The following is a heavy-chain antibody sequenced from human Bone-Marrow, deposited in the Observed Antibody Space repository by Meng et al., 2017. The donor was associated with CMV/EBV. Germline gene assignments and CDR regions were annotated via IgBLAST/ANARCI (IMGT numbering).Heavy chain of an antibody. D-gene: IGHD5-12*01. CDR2: ISYSGNT. CDR3: ARLDPWLQVDY. J-gene: IGHJ4*02. V-gene: IGHV4-39*02. Sequence: SEPLSLTCTVSGGSISSSSYYWGWIRQPPGKGLEWIGAISYSGNTFYNPSLKSRVTVSADTSKNHFSLSLTSVTAADTAIYYCARLDPWLQVDYWGQGTLVTVSS. CDR1: GGSISSSSYY.